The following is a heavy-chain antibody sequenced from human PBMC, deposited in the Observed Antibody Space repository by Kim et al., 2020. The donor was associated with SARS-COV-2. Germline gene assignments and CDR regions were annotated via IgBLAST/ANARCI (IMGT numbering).Heavy chain of an antibody. CDR3: ARDGVVVGHFDY. Sequence: ASVKVSCKASGYTFISYGISWVRQAPGQGLEWMGWISAYNGNTNYAQKLQGRVTMTTDTCTSTAYMELRSLRSDDTAVYYCARDGVVVGHFDYWGQGTLVNVSS. J-gene: IGHJ4*02. V-gene: IGHV1-18*01. CDR2: ISAYNGNT. CDR1: GYTFISYG. D-gene: IGHD3-22*01.